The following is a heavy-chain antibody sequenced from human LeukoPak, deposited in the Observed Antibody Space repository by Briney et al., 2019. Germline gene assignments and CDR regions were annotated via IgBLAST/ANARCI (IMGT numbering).Heavy chain of an antibody. CDR2: INPNSGGT. CDR1: GYTFTGYY. CDR3: ARAGVVPAAMGAGYYYYGMDV. Sequence: ASVKVSCKASGYTFTGYYMHWVRQAPGQGLEWIGWINPNSGGTNYAQKFQGWVTMTRDTSISTAYMELSRLRSDDTAVYYCARAGVVPAAMGAGYYYYGMDVWGQGTTVTVSS. J-gene: IGHJ6*02. D-gene: IGHD2-2*01. V-gene: IGHV1-2*04.